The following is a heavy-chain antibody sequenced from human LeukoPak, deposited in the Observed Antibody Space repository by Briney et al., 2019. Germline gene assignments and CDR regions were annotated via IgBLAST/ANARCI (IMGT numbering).Heavy chain of an antibody. CDR2: ISGGGGST. CDR1: GFTFSSYA. D-gene: IGHD4-17*01. V-gene: IGHV3-23*01. CDR3: AKDKIVTNNDNFDY. J-gene: IGHJ4*02. Sequence: GGSLRLSCAASGFTFSSYAMSWVRQAPGKGLEWVSGISGGGGSTYYADSVKGRFTISRDNSKNTLYLQMDSLRAEDTAIYYCAKDKIVTNNDNFDYWGQGILVTVSS.